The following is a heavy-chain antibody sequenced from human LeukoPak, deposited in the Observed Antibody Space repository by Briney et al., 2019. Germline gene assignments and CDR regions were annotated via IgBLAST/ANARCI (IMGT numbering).Heavy chain of an antibody. CDR1: GFTFSSYW. D-gene: IGHD3-22*01. CDR2: INRDGSDT. J-gene: IGHJ4*02. Sequence: PGGSLRLSCAASGFTFSSYWMHWVRQAPGKGLVWVSRINRDGSDTSYADSVKGRFTISRDNAKNTLSLQMSSLRAEDTALYHCARVAYYHDSSAYYPMDYWGQGTLVTASS. V-gene: IGHV3-74*01. CDR3: ARVAYYHDSSAYYPMDY.